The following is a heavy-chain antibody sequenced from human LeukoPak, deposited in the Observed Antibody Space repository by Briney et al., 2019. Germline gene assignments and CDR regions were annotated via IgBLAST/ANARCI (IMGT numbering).Heavy chain of an antibody. CDR2: IYYSGST. J-gene: IGHJ6*03. Sequence: SETLSLTCTVSGGSISSSSYYWGWIRQPPGKGLEWIGSIYYSGSTYYNPSLKSRGTISVDTSKTQFSLKLSSVTAADTSVYYCARHSAPDCSGGSCYTLYYYYYYMDVWGKGTTVTVSS. CDR3: ARHSAPDCSGGSCYTLYYYYYYMDV. D-gene: IGHD2-15*01. V-gene: IGHV4-39*01. CDR1: GGSISSSSYY.